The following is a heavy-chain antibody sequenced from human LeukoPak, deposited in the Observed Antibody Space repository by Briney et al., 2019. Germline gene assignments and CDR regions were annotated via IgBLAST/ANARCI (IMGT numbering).Heavy chain of an antibody. Sequence: TGGSLRLSCAASGFTFSSYSMSWVRQAPGKGLEWVSYISTSSSTIYYADSVKGRFTIYRDNARNSLYLQMNSLRHEDTAVYYCARTDWASFAFDIWGQGAMVTVSS. CDR1: GFTFSSYS. D-gene: IGHD3-9*01. CDR3: ARTDWASFAFDI. J-gene: IGHJ3*02. CDR2: ISTSSSTI. V-gene: IGHV3-48*02.